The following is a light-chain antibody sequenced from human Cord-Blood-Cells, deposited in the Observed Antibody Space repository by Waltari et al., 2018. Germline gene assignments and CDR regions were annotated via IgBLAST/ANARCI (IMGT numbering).Light chain of an antibody. CDR3: QQLNSWT. Sequence: DIQLTQSPSFLSASVGDRVTITCRASQGISSYLAWYQQKPGKAPKLLIYAASTLQSGVPSRFSGSGSGTEFTLTISSLQPEVFATYYCQQLNSWTFGQGTKVEIK. V-gene: IGKV1-9*01. CDR1: QGISSY. J-gene: IGKJ1*01. CDR2: AAS.